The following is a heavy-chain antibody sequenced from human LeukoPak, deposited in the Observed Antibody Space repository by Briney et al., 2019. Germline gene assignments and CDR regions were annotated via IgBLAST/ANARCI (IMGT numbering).Heavy chain of an antibody. V-gene: IGHV4-34*01. CDR3: ARRPRGVIIKTWFDS. CDR2: INHSGSA. J-gene: IGHJ5*01. D-gene: IGHD3-10*01. CDR1: DVSFSGYY. Sequence: SETLSLTCAVYDVSFSGYYCSWIRQPPGKGLEWIGEINHSGSANYNPSLKSRVTILLDMSKNQFSLNLSSVTAADTAVYYCARRPRGVIIKTWFDSWGQGTLVTVSS.